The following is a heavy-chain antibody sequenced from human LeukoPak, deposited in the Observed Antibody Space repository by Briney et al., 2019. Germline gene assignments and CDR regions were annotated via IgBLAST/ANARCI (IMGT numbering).Heavy chain of an antibody. J-gene: IGHJ4*02. CDR2: IKEDGSEK. Sequence: GGSLRLSCAASQFTFSNYWMHWVRQAPGKGLEWVANIKEDGSEKYYVGSVKGRFTISRDNAKNSLYLQMNSLRAEDTAVYYCARDYCSSTSCLFDYWGQGTLVTVSS. V-gene: IGHV3-7*01. D-gene: IGHD2-2*01. CDR1: QFTFSNYW. CDR3: ARDYCSSTSCLFDY.